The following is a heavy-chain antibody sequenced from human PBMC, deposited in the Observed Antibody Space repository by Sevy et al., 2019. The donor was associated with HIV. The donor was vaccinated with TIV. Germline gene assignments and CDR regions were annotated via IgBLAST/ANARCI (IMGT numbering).Heavy chain of an antibody. Sequence: ASVKVSCKASGYTFSSCNMNWVRQAPGKGLGWMGWINTGTGDPTYVQGLTGRFVFSLDTFVSTAFLQINSLKAEDTGVYYCTRDRPNWGNDYWGQGTLVTVSS. CDR3: TRDRPNWGNDY. J-gene: IGHJ4*02. V-gene: IGHV7-4-1*02. CDR2: INTGTGDP. CDR1: GYTFSSCN. D-gene: IGHD7-27*01.